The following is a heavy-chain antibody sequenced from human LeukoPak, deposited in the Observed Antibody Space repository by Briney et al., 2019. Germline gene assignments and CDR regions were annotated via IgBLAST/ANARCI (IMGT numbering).Heavy chain of an antibody. CDR2: IIPNSGGT. Sequence: ASVKVSCKASGYTFTGYYMHWVRQAPGQGLEWMGWIIPNSGGTNYAQKFQGRVTMTRDTSITTAYMELSRLRSDDTAVYYCARGGPAIEGLDFFDCWGQGTLVTVSS. CDR1: GYTFTGYY. V-gene: IGHV1-2*02. J-gene: IGHJ4*02. CDR3: ARGGPAIEGLDFFDC. D-gene: IGHD3-16*01.